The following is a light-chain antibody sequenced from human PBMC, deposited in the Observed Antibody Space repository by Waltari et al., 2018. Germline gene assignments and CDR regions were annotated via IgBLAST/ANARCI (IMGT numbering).Light chain of an antibody. J-gene: IGKJ4*01. CDR1: QDILYGSNNDNY. CDR3: QQYFSFPPT. Sequence: DIVLTQSPDSLAVSLGESATITCKSSQDILYGSNNDNYFTWYQQKPGQPPRVLIYWASTRESGVPDRFSGSGSGTDFTLTISSLQAEDVAVYYCQQYFSFPPTFGGGTKVEIK. V-gene: IGKV4-1*01. CDR2: WAS.